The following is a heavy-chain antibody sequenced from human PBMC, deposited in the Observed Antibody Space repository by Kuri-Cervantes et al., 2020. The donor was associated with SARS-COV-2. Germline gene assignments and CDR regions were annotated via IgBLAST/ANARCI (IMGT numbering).Heavy chain of an antibody. CDR1: GFTFSSYA. V-gene: IGHV3-43*01. Sequence: GGSLRLSCAASGFTFSSYAMSWVRQAPGKGLEWVSLISWDGGSTYYADSVKGRFTISRDNSKNSLYLQMNSLRTEDTALCYCAKDETGYSGGWLFDYWGQGTLVTVSS. CDR2: ISWDGGST. D-gene: IGHD6-19*01. J-gene: IGHJ4*02. CDR3: AKDETGYSGGWLFDY.